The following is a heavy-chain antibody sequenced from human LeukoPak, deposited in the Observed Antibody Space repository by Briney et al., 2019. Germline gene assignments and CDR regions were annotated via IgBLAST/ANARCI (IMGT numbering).Heavy chain of an antibody. D-gene: IGHD6-19*01. Sequence: GGSLILSCAASGFTFSSYAMSWVRQPPGKGLEWVSGISGGGGNTYYADSVKGRFTISRDNSKKTLYLQMNSLRAGDTAVYYCAKAPDSRMAGYYYYAMDVWGQGTTVTVSS. CDR2: ISGGGGNT. CDR3: AKAPDSRMAGYYYYAMDV. V-gene: IGHV3-23*01. J-gene: IGHJ6*02. CDR1: GFTFSSYA.